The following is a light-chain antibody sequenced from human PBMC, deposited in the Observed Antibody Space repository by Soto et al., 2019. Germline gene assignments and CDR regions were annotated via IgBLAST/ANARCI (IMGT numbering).Light chain of an antibody. J-gene: IGLJ1*01. Sequence: QSVLIQPPSVSGSPGQSVTISCTGTSSDVGSYDYVSWYQQHPGTVPKPMIYNVNTQPSGVPDRFSGSKSGNSASLAISGLQAEDEADYYCQSYDSSLSAIYVFGTGTKVTVL. CDR2: NVN. CDR3: QSYDSSLSAIYV. V-gene: IGLV2-11*01. CDR1: SSDVGSYDY.